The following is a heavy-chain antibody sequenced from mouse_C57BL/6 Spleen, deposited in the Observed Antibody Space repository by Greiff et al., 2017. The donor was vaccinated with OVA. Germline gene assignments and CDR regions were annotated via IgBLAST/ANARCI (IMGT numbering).Heavy chain of an antibody. D-gene: IGHD1-1*01. CDR2: IYPGDGDT. CDR1: GYAFSSYW. V-gene: IGHV1-80*01. J-gene: IGHJ2*01. CDR3: ARRGSSYGFDY. Sequence: VMLVESGAELVKPGASVKISCKASGYAFSSYWMNWVKQRPGKGLEWIGQIYPGDGDTNYNGKFKGKATLTADKSSSTAYMQLSSLTSEDSAVYFCARRGSSYGFDYWGQGTTLTVSS.